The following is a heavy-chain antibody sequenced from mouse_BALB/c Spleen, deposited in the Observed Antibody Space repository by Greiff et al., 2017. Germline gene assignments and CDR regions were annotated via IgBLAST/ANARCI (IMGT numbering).Heavy chain of an antibody. CDR1: GFTFSSYT. V-gene: IGHV5-9*03. D-gene: IGHD2-1*01. Sequence: EVQLVESGGGLVKPGGSLKLSCAASGFTFSSYTMSWVRQTPEKRLEWVATISSGGGNTYYPDSVKGRFTISRDNAKNNLYLQMSSLRSEDTALYYCARYSGNFLYWYFDVWGAGTTVTVSS. CDR2: ISSGGGNT. CDR3: ARYSGNFLYWYFDV. J-gene: IGHJ1*01.